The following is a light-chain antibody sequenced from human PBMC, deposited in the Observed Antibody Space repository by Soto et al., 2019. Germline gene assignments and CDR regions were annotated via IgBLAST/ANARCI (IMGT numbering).Light chain of an antibody. CDR2: DAS. V-gene: IGKV1-5*01. J-gene: IGKJ1*01. CDR3: QQYTNTNNPWM. CDR1: QTISAW. Sequence: DIQVTQSPSTLSASVGDRVPITCRAVQTISAWMAWYQQKPGKAPKLLIYDASTLESGVPSRFSGSGSGTEFTLIISGLQPDDYSTYYCQQYTNTNNPWMFGQGTKVDI.